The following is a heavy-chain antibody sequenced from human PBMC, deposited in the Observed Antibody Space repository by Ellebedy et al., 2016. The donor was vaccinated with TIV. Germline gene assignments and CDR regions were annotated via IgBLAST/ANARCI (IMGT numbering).Heavy chain of an antibody. Sequence: PGGSLRLSCVASGFTFSDSYMSWVPQAPGKGLEWVSSISSSGSVIYYADSVKGRFTISRDNAKNTLYLQMNSLRAEDTAVYYCATARGKHGAFEIWGEGTMVTVSP. CDR3: ATARGKHGAFEI. J-gene: IGHJ3*02. CDR1: GFTFSDSY. V-gene: IGHV3-11*01. CDR2: ISSSGSVI.